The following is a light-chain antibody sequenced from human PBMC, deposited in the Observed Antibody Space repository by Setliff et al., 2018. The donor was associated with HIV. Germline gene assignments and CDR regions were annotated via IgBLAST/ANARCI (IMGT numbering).Light chain of an antibody. Sequence: QSVLTQPPPVSGAPGQRVTISCTGSSSNIGAGYDVHWYQQLPGTAPKVLIYGNSNRPSGVPDLFSGSKSGTSASLAITGLQAEDEADYYCQSYDSSLSGYVFGTGTKVTVL. CDR1: SSNIGAGYD. CDR2: GNS. V-gene: IGLV1-40*01. CDR3: QSYDSSLSGYV. J-gene: IGLJ1*01.